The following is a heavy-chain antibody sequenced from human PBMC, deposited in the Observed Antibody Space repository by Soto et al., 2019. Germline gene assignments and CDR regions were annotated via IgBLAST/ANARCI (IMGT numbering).Heavy chain of an antibody. J-gene: IGHJ5*02. D-gene: IGHD3-3*01. Sequence: GGSLRLSCAASGFTFSTYALSWVRQAPGKGLAWVSAISGNGFNTYYADSAKGRFTISRDNSKNTLYLQMDSLRAEDTAVYYCAKDSVGGYDFWSGPRWFDPWGQGTLVTVSS. CDR2: ISGNGFNT. CDR1: GFTFSTYA. CDR3: AKDSVGGYDFWSGPRWFDP. V-gene: IGHV3-23*01.